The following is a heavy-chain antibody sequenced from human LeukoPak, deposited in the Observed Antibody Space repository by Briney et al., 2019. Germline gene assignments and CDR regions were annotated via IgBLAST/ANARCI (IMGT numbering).Heavy chain of an antibody. CDR1: GYSISSGYY. V-gene: IGHV4-38-2*02. Sequence: SETLSLTCTVSGYSISSGYYWVWIRQPPGKGLEWIGSIYRSGSTNYNPSPKSRVTISVDTSNNQFSLKLTSVTAADTAVYYCARGDCSSTICYSPMDVWGKGTTVTISS. D-gene: IGHD2-2*01. CDR2: IYRSGST. CDR3: ARGDCSSTICYSPMDV. J-gene: IGHJ6*03.